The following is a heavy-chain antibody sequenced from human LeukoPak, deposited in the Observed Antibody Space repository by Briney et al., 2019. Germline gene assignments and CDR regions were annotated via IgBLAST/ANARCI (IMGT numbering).Heavy chain of an antibody. J-gene: IGHJ4*02. D-gene: IGHD1-1*01. CDR2: IGTAGDT. CDR1: GFTFSDYD. CDR3: ARVAKERVGGVYYFDC. Sequence: PGGSLRLSCAASGFTFSDYDMHWVRHATGKGLEWVSAIGTAGDTYYPGSVKGRFTISRENAKNSLYLQMNSLRAGDTAVYYCARVAKERVGGVYYFDCWGQGTLVTVSS. V-gene: IGHV3-13*01.